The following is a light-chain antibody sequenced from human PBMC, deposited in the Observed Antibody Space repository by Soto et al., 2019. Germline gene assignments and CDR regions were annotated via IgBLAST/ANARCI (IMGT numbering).Light chain of an antibody. J-gene: IGKJ1*01. CDR1: QSISSY. CDR3: QQNYSTPRT. CDR2: ASS. Sequence: DIQMPHSTSSLSTSVGASVNMNYRASQSISSYLNWYQQKPGKAPKFLIYASSSLQSGVPSRFSGSASGTDFTLTISSLQPEDFATYYCQQNYSTPRTFGQGTKVDIK. V-gene: IGKV1-39*01.